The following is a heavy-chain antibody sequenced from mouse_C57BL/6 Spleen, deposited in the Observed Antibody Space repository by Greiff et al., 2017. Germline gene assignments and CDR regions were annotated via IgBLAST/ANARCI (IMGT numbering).Heavy chain of an antibody. CDR3: ARGGSWGY. J-gene: IGHJ2*01. Sequence: VQLQESGPELVKPGASVKISCKASGYAFSSSRMNWVKQRPGKGLEWIGRIYPGDGDTNYNGKFKGKATLTADKSSSTAYMQLSSLTSEDSAVYFCARGGSWGYWGQGTTLTVSS. D-gene: IGHD1-1*01. CDR2: IYPGDGDT. CDR1: GYAFSSSR. V-gene: IGHV1-82*01.